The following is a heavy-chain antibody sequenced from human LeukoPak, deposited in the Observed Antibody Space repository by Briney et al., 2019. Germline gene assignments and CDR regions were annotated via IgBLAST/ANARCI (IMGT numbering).Heavy chain of an antibody. D-gene: IGHD3-22*01. V-gene: IGHV4-39*07. CDR1: GGSMSSSSYY. Sequence: SETLSLTCTVSGGSMSSSSYYWGWIRQPPGKGLEWIGSIYYSGSTYQNPSLKSRVTISVDTSKNQFSLKLSSVTAADTAVYYCARGPYKYDGSGAFDIWGQGTMVTVSS. J-gene: IGHJ3*02. CDR2: IYYSGST. CDR3: ARGPYKYDGSGAFDI.